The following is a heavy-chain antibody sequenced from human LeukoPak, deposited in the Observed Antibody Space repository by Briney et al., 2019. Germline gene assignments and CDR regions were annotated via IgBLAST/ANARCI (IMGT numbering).Heavy chain of an antibody. CDR3: ARENGYRYDY. CDR2: IYYSGST. J-gene: IGHJ4*02. V-gene: IGHV4-59*01. Sequence: SETLSLTCTVSGGSITSYYWTWIRQPPGKGLEWIGSIYYSGSTNYNPSLKSRVTISVDTSKNQFSLKLSSVTAADAALYYCARENGYRYDYWGQGTLVTVSS. CDR1: GGSITSYY. D-gene: IGHD5-18*01.